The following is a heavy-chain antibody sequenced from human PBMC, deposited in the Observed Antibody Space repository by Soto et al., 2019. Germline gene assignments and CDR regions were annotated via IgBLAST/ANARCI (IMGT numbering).Heavy chain of an antibody. J-gene: IGHJ6*03. CDR1: GYTFSDYY. Sequence: QVQLVQSGAEVKKPGASVTVSCKASGYTFSDYYLHWVRQAPGQGPEWMGRINPNSGDAKFAQKFQGRVTMTRDTSVRTAFMELNWLKSDDTAVYYWARESGGATATLDYYYFYMDVWGKGTTVTVSS. CDR2: INPNSGDA. V-gene: IGHV1-2*06. D-gene: IGHD5-12*01. CDR3: ARESGGATATLDYYYFYMDV.